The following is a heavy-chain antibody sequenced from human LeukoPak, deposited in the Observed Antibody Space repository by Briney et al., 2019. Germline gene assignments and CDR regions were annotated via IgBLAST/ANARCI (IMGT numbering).Heavy chain of an antibody. CDR3: ARDLGHSGYEP. CDR2: INHSGST. V-gene: IGHV4-34*09. J-gene: IGHJ5*02. CDR1: GGSFSGYY. Sequence: PSETLSLTCAVYGGSFSGYYWSWIRQPPGKGLEWIGEINHSGSTNYNPSLKSRVTISVDTSKNQFSLKLSSVTAADTAVYYCARDLGHSGYEPWGQGTLVTVSS. D-gene: IGHD5-12*01.